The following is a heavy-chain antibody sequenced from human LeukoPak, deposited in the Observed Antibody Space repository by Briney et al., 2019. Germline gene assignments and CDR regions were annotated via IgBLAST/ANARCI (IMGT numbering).Heavy chain of an antibody. CDR1: GYTLTSYG. J-gene: IGHJ4*02. CDR3: ARDRGNQCCN. Sequence: VASVKVSCKASGYTLTSYGISWVRQAPGQGLEWMGRIIPILGIANYAQKFQGRVTITADKSTSTAHMELSSLRSEDTAVYYCARDRGNQCCNWGQGTLVTVSS. D-gene: IGHD1-14*01. V-gene: IGHV1-69*04. CDR2: IIPILGIA.